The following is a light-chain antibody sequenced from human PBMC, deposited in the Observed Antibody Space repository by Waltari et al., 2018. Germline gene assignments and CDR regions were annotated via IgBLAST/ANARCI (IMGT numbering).Light chain of an antibody. CDR2: VNSDGSH. CDR1: SGHSNNT. Sequence: QLVLTQSPSASASLGASVKLTFTLSSGHSNNTIAWRPQQPGKGPRYLMKVNSDGSHSKGDEIPDRFSGSSSGAERYLTISSLQSEDEADYYCQSGGHGTWVFGGGTKLTVL. V-gene: IGLV4-69*01. CDR3: QSGGHGTWV. J-gene: IGLJ3*02.